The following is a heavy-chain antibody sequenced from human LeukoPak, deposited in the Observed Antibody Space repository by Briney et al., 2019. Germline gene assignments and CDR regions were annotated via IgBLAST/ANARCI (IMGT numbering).Heavy chain of an antibody. Sequence: PGGSLRLSCAAPGFTFDDYAMHWVRQAPGKGLEWVSLISGDAGSTYYADSVKGRFTISRDNSKNSLYLQMNSLRAEDTALYYCAKADYYDSSGFFDYWGQGTLVTVSS. CDR1: GFTFDDYA. V-gene: IGHV3-43*02. CDR3: AKADYYDSSGFFDY. D-gene: IGHD3-22*01. CDR2: ISGDAGST. J-gene: IGHJ4*02.